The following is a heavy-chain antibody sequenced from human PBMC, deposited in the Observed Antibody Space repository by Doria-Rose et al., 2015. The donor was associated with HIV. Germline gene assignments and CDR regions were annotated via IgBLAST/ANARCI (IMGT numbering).Heavy chain of an antibody. V-gene: IGHV4-4*09. CDR2: IYSSGST. D-gene: IGHD3-10*01. J-gene: IGHJ6*03. Sequence: QVQLQESGPGLVKPAETLSLTYTVSGGSISSYYWNWIRQPPGKGLEWIGYIYSSGSTHYNSSLKSRVTISIDTSKNQFPLKLSSVTAADTAVYYCARFRPSRGIYYSLDVWGKGTTVTVSS. CDR3: ARFRPSRGIYYSLDV. CDR1: GGSISSYY.